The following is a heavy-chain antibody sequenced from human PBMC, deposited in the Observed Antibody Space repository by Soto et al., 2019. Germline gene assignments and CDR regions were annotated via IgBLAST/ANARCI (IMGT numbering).Heavy chain of an antibody. CDR1: GFTFDEYA. CDR3: AKAKCSSTSCTFDY. Sequence: GGSLRLSXAASGFTFDEYAVHWVRQAPGKGLEWVSGISWNSGSIGYADSVRGRFTISRDNAKNSLYLQMNSLRAEDTALYYCAKAKCSSTSCTFDYWGQGTLVTVSS. D-gene: IGHD2-2*01. V-gene: IGHV3-9*01. CDR2: ISWNSGSI. J-gene: IGHJ4*02.